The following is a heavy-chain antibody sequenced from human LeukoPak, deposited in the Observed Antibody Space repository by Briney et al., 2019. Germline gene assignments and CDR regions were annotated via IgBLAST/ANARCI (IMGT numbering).Heavy chain of an antibody. CDR3: ARMVASYFDY. Sequence: ASVKVSCKASGYTSTDYYIHWMRQAPGQGLEWMGWINPNSGGTLYAQNFQGRVAMTRDTSTTTAYLELRWLTFDDTAVYYCARMVASYFDYWGQGTLVTVSS. J-gene: IGHJ4*02. D-gene: IGHD2-15*01. V-gene: IGHV1-2*02. CDR2: INPNSGGT. CDR1: GYTSTDYY.